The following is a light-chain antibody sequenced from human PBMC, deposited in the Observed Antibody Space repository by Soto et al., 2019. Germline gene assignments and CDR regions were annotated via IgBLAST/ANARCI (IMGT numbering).Light chain of an antibody. J-gene: IGKJ1*01. Sequence: EIVMTQSPATLSVVPGERATLSCRASQGVSSNLAWYQQKPGQAPRLLIYGTSNRATGIPDRFSGSGSGTDFTLTISRLEPEDFVIYYCQQYGSSPWTLGQGTKVDIK. V-gene: IGKV3-20*01. CDR3: QQYGSSPWT. CDR2: GTS. CDR1: QGVSSN.